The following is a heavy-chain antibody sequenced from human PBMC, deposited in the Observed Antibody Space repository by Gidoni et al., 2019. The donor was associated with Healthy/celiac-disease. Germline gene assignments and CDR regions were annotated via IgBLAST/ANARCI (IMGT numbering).Heavy chain of an antibody. J-gene: IGHJ6*02. CDR1: GYTFTSYG. Sequence: QVQLVQSGAEVKKPGASVQVSCKASGYTFTSYGISGVRQAPGQGLEWMGWISAYNGNTNYAQKLQGRVTMTTDTSTSTAYMELRSLRSDDTAVYYCARDGYCSSTSCYPYYYYGMDVWGQGTTVTVSS. CDR2: ISAYNGNT. V-gene: IGHV1-18*01. CDR3: ARDGYCSSTSCYPYYYYGMDV. D-gene: IGHD2-2*03.